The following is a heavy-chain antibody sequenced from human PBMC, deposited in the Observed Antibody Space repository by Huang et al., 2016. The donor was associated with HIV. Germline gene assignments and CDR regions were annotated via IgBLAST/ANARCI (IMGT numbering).Heavy chain of an antibody. Sequence: QVQLQQWGAGLLKPSETLSLTCAVYGGSFTGYYCGRFRQPPGQGLEWIGEIDHSGSSNYNPSLEGRVTMSVDTSKTQFSQKLLSVTAADTAKYCCASSPHSALTLHCWGQGTLVTVSS. CDR3: ASSPHSALTLHC. CDR2: IDHSGSS. D-gene: IGHD6-6*01. J-gene: IGHJ4*02. V-gene: IGHV4-34*01. CDR1: GGSFTGYY.